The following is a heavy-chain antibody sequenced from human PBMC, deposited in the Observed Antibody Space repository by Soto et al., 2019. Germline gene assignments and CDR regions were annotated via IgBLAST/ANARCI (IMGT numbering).Heavy chain of an antibody. CDR2: INHSGST. CDR1: GGSFSGYY. D-gene: IGHD6-6*01. Sequence: QVQLQQWGAGLLKPSETLSLTCAVYGGSFSGYYWSWIRQPPGTGLEWIGEINHSGSTNYNPSLKSRVTISVDTSKNQFSLKLSSVTAADTAVYYCATISSYLYYYSYGMDVWGQGNTVTVS. V-gene: IGHV4-34*01. J-gene: IGHJ6*02. CDR3: ATISSYLYYYSYGMDV.